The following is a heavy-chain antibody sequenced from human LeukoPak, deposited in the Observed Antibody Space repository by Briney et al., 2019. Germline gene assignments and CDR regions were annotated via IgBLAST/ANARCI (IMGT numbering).Heavy chain of an antibody. Sequence: ISVKVSCKASGFTLRTSAVQWVRQARGQLLEWIGWIVVGSGNTNYAEKFQGRVSITRDTSTSTASMELSSLRSEDTAVYYCAGTYDFWSGYSSWGQGTLVTVSS. CDR1: GFTLRTSA. V-gene: IGHV1-58*01. CDR3: AGTYDFWSGYSS. CDR2: IVVGSGNT. D-gene: IGHD3-3*01. J-gene: IGHJ4*02.